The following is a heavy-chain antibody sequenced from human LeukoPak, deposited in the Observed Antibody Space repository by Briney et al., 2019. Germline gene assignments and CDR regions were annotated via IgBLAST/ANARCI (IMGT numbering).Heavy chain of an antibody. CDR2: MNPNSGNT. D-gene: IGHD6-13*01. CDR1: GYTFTSYD. J-gene: IGHJ5*02. CDR3: ARESSSSWDPNWFDP. Sequence: ASVKVSCKASGYTFTSYDINWVRQATGQGLEWMGWMNPNSGNTNYAQKLQGRVTMTTDTSTSTAYMELRSLRSDDTAVYYCARESSSSWDPNWFDPWGQGTLVTVSS. V-gene: IGHV1-18*01.